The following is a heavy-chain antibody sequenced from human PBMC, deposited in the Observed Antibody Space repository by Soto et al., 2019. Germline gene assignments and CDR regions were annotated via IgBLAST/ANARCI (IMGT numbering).Heavy chain of an antibody. CDR2: IIPFFGTA. CDR3: AREGASTSLGWFDP. D-gene: IGHD1-26*01. J-gene: IGHJ5*02. Sequence: QVQLVQSGAEVKKPGSSVKVSCKASGDSFRSFGISWLRQAPGQGLEWMGGIIPFFGTANYAQKFQGRVTITADESTSTTYVELTSLTSEVTALYYCAREGASTSLGWFDPWGQGTLVTVSS. V-gene: IGHV1-69*01. CDR1: GDSFRSFG.